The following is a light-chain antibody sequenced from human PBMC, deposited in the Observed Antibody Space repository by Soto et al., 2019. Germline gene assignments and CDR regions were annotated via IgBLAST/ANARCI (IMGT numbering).Light chain of an antibody. J-gene: IGKJ1*01. CDR2: DAS. CDR1: QSISNY. V-gene: IGKV1-39*01. Sequence: DIQMTQSPSSLSASVGDRVTITCRASQSISNYLNWYQQKPGKAPNLLIYDASSLQSGVPSRFSGSGSGTDFTLTISSLQPEDFALYYCQQYHNLWTFGQGTEVEIK. CDR3: QQYHNLWT.